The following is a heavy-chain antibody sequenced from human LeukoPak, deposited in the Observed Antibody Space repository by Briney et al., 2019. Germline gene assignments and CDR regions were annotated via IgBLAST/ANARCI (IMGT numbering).Heavy chain of an antibody. V-gene: IGHV4-59*08. Sequence: GXGVEGMGDXYYSGSTNYNPSLKTRVTISVDKSKKQFSRKVSSVTAADTAVYYCASSEYSSGWYKRDFWFDHWGQGTLVTVSS. CDR3: ASSEYSSGWYKRDFWFDH. J-gene: IGHJ5*02. D-gene: IGHD6-19*01. CDR2: XYYSGST.